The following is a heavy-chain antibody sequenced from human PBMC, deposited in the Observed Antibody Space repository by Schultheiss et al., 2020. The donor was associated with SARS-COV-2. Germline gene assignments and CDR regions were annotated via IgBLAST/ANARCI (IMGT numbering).Heavy chain of an antibody. V-gene: IGHV3-30*02. CDR3: HGDYYFDY. D-gene: IGHD4-17*01. Sequence: GGSLRLSCAASGFTFSSYGMHWVRQAPGKGLEWVAFIRYDGSNKYYADSVKGRFTISRDSSNNMLYLQMNSLRAEDTAVYYCHGDYYFDYWGQGTLVTVSS. CDR2: IRYDGSNK. CDR1: GFTFSSYG. J-gene: IGHJ4*02.